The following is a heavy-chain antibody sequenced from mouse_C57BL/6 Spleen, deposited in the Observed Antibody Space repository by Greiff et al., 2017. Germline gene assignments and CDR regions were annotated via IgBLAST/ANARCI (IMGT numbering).Heavy chain of an antibody. Sequence: VQLKESGGGLVKPGGSLKLSCAASGFTFSDYGMHWVRQAPEKGLEWVAYISSGSSTIYYADTVQGRFTISRDNAKNTLFLQMTSLRSEDTAMYYCARRSGTGYAMDYWGQGTSVTVSS. V-gene: IGHV5-17*01. D-gene: IGHD4-1*01. CDR1: GFTFSDYG. CDR2: ISSGSSTI. J-gene: IGHJ4*01. CDR3: ARRSGTGYAMDY.